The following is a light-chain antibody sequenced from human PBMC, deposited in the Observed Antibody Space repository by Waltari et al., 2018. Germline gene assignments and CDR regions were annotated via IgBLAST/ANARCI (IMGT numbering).Light chain of an antibody. Sequence: QSVLTQPPSASGSPGQSVTISCTGTSSDVGGNNYVPWYQQHPGNAPKLMIYEVNKRPSGVPDRVSGSKSGNTASLTVSGLQAEDEADYYCSSYGGSKVFGGGTKLTVL. V-gene: IGLV2-8*01. CDR2: EVN. CDR3: SSYGGSKV. CDR1: SSDVGGNNY. J-gene: IGLJ3*02.